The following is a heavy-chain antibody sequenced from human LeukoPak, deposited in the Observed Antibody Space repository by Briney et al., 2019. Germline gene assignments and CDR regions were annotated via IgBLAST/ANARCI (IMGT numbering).Heavy chain of an antibody. J-gene: IGHJ3*02. Sequence: PGGSLRLSCAASGFTFSTYDMHWVRQAPGKGPEWLSFTRHDATNKYYADSVKGRFTISRDNSKNTLYLQMNSLRAEDTAVYYCAKDNLFPGNYYGSGSYPRDHDAFDIWGQGTMVTVSS. CDR3: AKDNLFPGNYYGSGSYPRDHDAFDI. D-gene: IGHD3-10*01. CDR1: GFTFSTYD. CDR2: TRHDATNK. V-gene: IGHV3-30*02.